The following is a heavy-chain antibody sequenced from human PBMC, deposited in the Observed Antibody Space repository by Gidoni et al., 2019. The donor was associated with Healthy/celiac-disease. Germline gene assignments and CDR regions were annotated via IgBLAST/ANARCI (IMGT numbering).Heavy chain of an antibody. CDR2: ISGSGGST. CDR3: ANSKDSGLYNY. CDR1: GFTFSSYA. D-gene: IGHD1-26*01. V-gene: IGHV3-23*01. J-gene: IGHJ4*02. Sequence: EVQLLESGGGLVQPGGSLRLSGAASGFTFSSYAMSWVRQAPGKGLEWVSAISGSGGSTYYADSVKGRFTISRDNSKNTLYLQMNSLRAEDTAVYYCANSKDSGLYNYWGQGTLVTVSS.